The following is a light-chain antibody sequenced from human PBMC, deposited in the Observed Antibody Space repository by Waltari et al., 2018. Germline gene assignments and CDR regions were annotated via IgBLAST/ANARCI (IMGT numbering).Light chain of an antibody. CDR2: LVS. CDR3: MQALHTPYT. V-gene: IGKV2-28*01. CDR1: QILLNDNGYTY. Sequence: VMTQSPLSLSVTPGEPASISCRSSQILLNDNGYTYFYWYLQKPGQSPQLLIYLVSTRASGVPDRFSGSGSGTDFTLKISRVEAEDVGVYYCMQALHTPYTFGQGTKLEIK. J-gene: IGKJ2*01.